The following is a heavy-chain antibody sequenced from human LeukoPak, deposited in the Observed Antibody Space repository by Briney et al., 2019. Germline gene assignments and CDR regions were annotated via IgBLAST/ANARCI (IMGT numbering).Heavy chain of an antibody. CDR3: VRLQPNTGEWAFDI. V-gene: IGHV4-59*01. CDR1: GGPLNYYY. D-gene: IGHD1-1*01. J-gene: IGHJ3*02. CDR2: ISNGGTT. Sequence: PSETLSLTCTVSGGPLNYYYWSWIRQPPGEGLEWIGYISNGGTTNYNLSLKSRVTISVDKSKNQLSLKLGSVTAADTAVYHCVRLQPNTGEWAFDIWGQGTLVTVS.